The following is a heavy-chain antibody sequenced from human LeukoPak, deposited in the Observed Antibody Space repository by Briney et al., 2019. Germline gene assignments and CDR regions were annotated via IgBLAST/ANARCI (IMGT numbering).Heavy chain of an antibody. D-gene: IGHD6-13*01. CDR1: GFTFSDHY. V-gene: IGHV3-23*01. CDR2: ISGSGGST. Sequence: GGSLRLSCAASGFTFSDHYMDWVRQAPGKGLEWVSAISGSGGSTYYADSVKGRFTISRDNSKNTLYLQMNSLRAEDTAVYYCAKGKQQLVRNWFDPWGQGTLVTVSS. J-gene: IGHJ5*02. CDR3: AKGKQQLVRNWFDP.